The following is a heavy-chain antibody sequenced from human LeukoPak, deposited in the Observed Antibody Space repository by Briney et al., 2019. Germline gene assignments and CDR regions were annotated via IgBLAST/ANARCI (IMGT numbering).Heavy chain of an antibody. CDR1: GFTFSSYS. CDR2: ISSSSSYI. D-gene: IGHD3-9*01. V-gene: IGHV3-21*01. Sequence: GGSLRLSCAASGFTFSSYSMNWVRQAPGKGLEWVSSISSSSSYIYYADSVKGRFTISRDNAKNSLYLQMNSLSAEDTAVYYCAREVRDILTPDAFDIWGQGTMVTVSS. CDR3: AREVRDILTPDAFDI. J-gene: IGHJ3*02.